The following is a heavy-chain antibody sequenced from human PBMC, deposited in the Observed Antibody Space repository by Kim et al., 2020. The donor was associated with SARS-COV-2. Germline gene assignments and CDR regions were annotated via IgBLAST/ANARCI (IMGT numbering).Heavy chain of an antibody. J-gene: IGHJ2*01. CDR1: GGSLSSSSYY. CDR2: AYYIGNT. V-gene: IGHV4-39*01. Sequence: SETLSLTCTVSGGSLSSSSYYWGWIRQPPGKGLEWIGTAYYIGNTYYNPALKSRVTISVDTSKNQFSLKLGSVTAADTAVYYCARHQRYSMCWYV. D-gene: IGHD6-13*01. CDR3: ARHQRYSMCWYV.